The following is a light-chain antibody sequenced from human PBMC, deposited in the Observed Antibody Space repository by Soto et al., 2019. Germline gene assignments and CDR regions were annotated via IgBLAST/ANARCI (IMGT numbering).Light chain of an antibody. J-gene: IGKJ4*01. CDR3: QQYGSAQFT. CDR1: QTITSSQ. V-gene: IGKV3-20*01. CDR2: GSS. Sequence: EIVLTQSPGTLSLSPGERATLSCRASQTITSSQLAWYQQRPGQAPRLLTYGSSSRATGIPDRFSGSGSGTDFNLTISRLESEDFAVYYCQQYGSAQFTFGGGTKVEI.